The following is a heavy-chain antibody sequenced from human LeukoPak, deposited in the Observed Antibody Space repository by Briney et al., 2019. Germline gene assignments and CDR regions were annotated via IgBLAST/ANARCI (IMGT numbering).Heavy chain of an antibody. V-gene: IGHV4-34*01. Sequence: SETLSLTCAVYGGSFSGYYWSWIRQPPGKGLEWIGEINHSGSTNYNPSLKSRVTISVDTSKNQFSLKLSSVTAADTAVYYCTRGLGGYYYYGMDVWGQGTTVTVSS. CDR3: TRGLGGYYYYGMDV. D-gene: IGHD2-15*01. CDR2: INHSGST. J-gene: IGHJ6*02. CDR1: GGSFSGYY.